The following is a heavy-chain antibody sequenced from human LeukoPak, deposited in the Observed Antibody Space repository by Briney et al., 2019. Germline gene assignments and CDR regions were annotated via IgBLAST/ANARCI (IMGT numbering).Heavy chain of an antibody. Sequence: SVKVSCKASGGSFSNYAISWVRQAPGQGLEWMGGIVPILSTTNYARKFQGRVTMTAGESTSTAYMELSSLRSDDTAVYYCARGPPPYTEGDLFYYYGLDVWGQGTTVTVSS. CDR3: ARGPPPYTEGDLFYYYGLDV. D-gene: IGHD3-16*01. J-gene: IGHJ6*02. CDR2: IVPILSTT. CDR1: GGSFSNYA. V-gene: IGHV1-69*13.